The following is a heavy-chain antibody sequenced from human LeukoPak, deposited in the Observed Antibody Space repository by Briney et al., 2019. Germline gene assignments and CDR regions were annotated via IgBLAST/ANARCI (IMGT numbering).Heavy chain of an antibody. J-gene: IGHJ3*02. V-gene: IGHV3-48*01. CDR1: GFTFSSYS. D-gene: IGHD2-8*01. CDR3: ARATRGMVYAYNAFDI. Sequence: GGSLRLSCAASGFTFSSYSMNWVRQAPGKGLEGVSYISSSSSTIYYGDSVKGRFTISRDNAKNSLYLQMNSLRAEDTAVYYCARATRGMVYAYNAFDIWGQGTMVTVSS. CDR2: ISSSSSTI.